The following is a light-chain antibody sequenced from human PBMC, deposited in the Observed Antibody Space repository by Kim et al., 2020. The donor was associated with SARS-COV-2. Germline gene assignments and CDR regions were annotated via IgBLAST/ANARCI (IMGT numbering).Light chain of an antibody. CDR2: GKN. Sequence: VALGQTVRITCQGDSLRSDYATWYQKKPGQAPILVIYGKNNRPSGIPDRFSGSSSGNTASLTITGTQAGDEADYYCNSRDSNDNVVFGGGTQLTVL. CDR3: NSRDSNDNVV. J-gene: IGLJ2*01. CDR1: SLRSDY. V-gene: IGLV3-19*01.